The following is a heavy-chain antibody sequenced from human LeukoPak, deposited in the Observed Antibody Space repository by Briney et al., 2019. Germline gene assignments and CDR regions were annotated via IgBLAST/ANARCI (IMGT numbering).Heavy chain of an antibody. Sequence: SQTLSLTCAISGDTVSSYSSAWNWIRQSPSRGLEWLGRTYYRSKWYNDYAVSMKSRVTLNSDTSKNQFSLQLSSVTPEDTAVYYCARGLRGRYSSSWHFDYWGQGTLVTVSS. V-gene: IGHV6-1*01. CDR1: GDTVSSYSSA. CDR2: TYYRSKWYN. D-gene: IGHD6-13*01. J-gene: IGHJ4*02. CDR3: ARGLRGRYSSSWHFDY.